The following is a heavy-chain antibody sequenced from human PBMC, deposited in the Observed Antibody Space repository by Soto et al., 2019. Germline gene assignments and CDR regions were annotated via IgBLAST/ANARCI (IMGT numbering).Heavy chain of an antibody. CDR2: INHSGST. J-gene: IGHJ4*02. D-gene: IGHD5-12*01. CDR3: ARGLIEVSWLRSLNFDY. V-gene: IGHV4-34*01. Sequence: SETLSLTCAVYGGSFSGYYWSWIRQPPGKGLEWIGEINHSGSTNYNPSLKSRVTISVDTSKNQFSLKLSSVTAADTAVYYCARGLIEVSWLRSLNFDYWGQGTLVTVSS. CDR1: GGSFSGYY.